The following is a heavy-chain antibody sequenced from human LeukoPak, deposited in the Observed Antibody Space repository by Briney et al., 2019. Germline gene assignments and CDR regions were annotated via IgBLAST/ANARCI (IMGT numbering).Heavy chain of an antibody. CDR2: IYTSGST. CDR3: ARMARDKTRYYFDY. D-gene: IGHD2-15*01. Sequence: PSETLSLTCTVSGGSISSGSYYWSWIRQPAGKGLEWMGRIYTSGSTNYNPSLKSRVTISVDTSKNQFSLKLSSVTAADTAVYYCARMARDKTRYYFDYWGQGTLVTVSS. V-gene: IGHV4-61*02. J-gene: IGHJ4*02. CDR1: GGSISSGSYY.